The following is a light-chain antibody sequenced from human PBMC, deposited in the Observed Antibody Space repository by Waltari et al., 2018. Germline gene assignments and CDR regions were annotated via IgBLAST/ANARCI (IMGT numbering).Light chain of an antibody. V-gene: IGKV1-33*01. CDR2: DAS. CDR1: QDISNY. CDR3: QQYDNLPV. Sequence: DIQMTQSPSSLSASVGDRVTITCQASQDISNYLNWYQQKPGKAPKLLIYDASNLETGVPSRFSGSGSGTDFTFTISSLQTEDIATYYCQQYDNLPVFGQGTKVEIK. J-gene: IGKJ1*01.